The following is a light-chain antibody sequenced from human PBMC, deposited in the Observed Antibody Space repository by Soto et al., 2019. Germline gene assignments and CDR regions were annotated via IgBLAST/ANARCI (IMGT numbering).Light chain of an antibody. V-gene: IGLV1-44*01. CDR2: SNY. J-gene: IGLJ2*01. CDR1: NSNIGSNP. CDR3: AAWDVRLSDLL. Sequence: QSALTQPPSASGTPGQRVTISCSGSNSNIGSNPVHWYQQFPGTAPKVLIYSNYQRPSGVPDRISGSKSGTSASLAISGLQSEDGADYYCAAWDVRLSDLLFGGGTKVTVL.